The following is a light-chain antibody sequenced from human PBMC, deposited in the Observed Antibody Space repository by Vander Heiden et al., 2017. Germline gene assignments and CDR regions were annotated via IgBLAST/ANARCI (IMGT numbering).Light chain of an antibody. CDR2: AAS. CDR1: QGISSY. J-gene: IGKJ2*01. CDR3: QQCYTYPYT. V-gene: IGKV1-8*01. Sequence: IRMTQSPSSFSASTGDRVNITCRASQGISSYLAWYQQKPGKAPKLLISAASTLQTGVPSRFSGSGSGTDFTLTISCLQSEDFATYYCQQCYTYPYTFGPGTRLEIK.